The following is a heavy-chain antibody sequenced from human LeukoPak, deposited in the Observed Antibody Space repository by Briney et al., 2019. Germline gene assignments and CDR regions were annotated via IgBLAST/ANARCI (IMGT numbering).Heavy chain of an antibody. CDR2: IYWDDDK. D-gene: IGHD2-15*01. V-gene: IGHV2-5*02. CDR1: GFALTTNGVR. Sequence: SGPTLVNPTQPLTVTCSVSGFALTTNGVRVGWIRQPPGKAPEWLGLIYWDDDKDYSPSLKSRLTITRDTSKNQVVLTMNNMEPVDTGTYYCAHSFSWDTSPYFDYWGQGTLVTVSS. CDR3: AHSFSWDTSPYFDY. J-gene: IGHJ4*02.